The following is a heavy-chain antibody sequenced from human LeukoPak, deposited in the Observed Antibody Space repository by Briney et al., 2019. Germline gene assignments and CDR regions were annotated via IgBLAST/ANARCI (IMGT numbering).Heavy chain of an antibody. J-gene: IGHJ5*02. D-gene: IGHD4-17*01. CDR1: GGTFSSYA. Sequence: ASVKVSCKASGGTFSSYAISWVRQAPGQGLEWMGRIIPIFGTASYAQKFQGRVTITTDESTSTAYMELSSLRSEDTAVYYCARDLIGMVRGDYVGWFDPWGQGTLVTVSS. CDR3: ARDLIGMVRGDYVGWFDP. CDR2: IIPIFGTA. V-gene: IGHV1-69*05.